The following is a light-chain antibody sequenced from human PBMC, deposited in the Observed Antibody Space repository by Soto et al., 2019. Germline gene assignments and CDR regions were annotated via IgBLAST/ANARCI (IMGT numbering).Light chain of an antibody. CDR2: GAS. J-gene: IGKJ1*01. V-gene: IGKV3-20*01. CDR3: QQYGSSPPWT. Sequence: EIVLTQSPGTLSLSPGERATRSCRASQSVSSSYLAWDQHKPGQAPRPLLHGASSRATAIPDRVSGSGSGTDFTLTISRLEPEDFAVYYCQQYGSSPPWTFGQGTKVDIK. CDR1: QSVSSSY.